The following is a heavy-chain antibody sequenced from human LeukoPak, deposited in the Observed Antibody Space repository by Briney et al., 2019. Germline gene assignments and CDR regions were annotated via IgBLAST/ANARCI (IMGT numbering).Heavy chain of an antibody. CDR1: GGSISNYY. CDR3: ARDILIVDDIVVVVATLDP. D-gene: IGHD2-15*01. J-gene: IGHJ5*02. CDR2: IYTSGST. Sequence: SETLSLTCTVSGGSISNYYWSWIRQPAGKGLEWIGRIYTSGSTNYNPSLKSRVTMSVDTSKNQFSLKLSSVTAADTAVYYCARDILIVDDIVVVVATLDPWGQGTLVTVSS. V-gene: IGHV4-4*07.